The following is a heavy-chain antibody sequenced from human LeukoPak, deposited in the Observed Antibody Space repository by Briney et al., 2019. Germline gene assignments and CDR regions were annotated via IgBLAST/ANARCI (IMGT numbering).Heavy chain of an antibody. CDR3: ARDRAYYDSIRRSYFDY. Sequence: GGSLRLSCAASGFTISSYSMNWVRQAPGKGLEWISYIDSDTYGNTIYYPHTVKGRFTISRDNVKNSLYLQMDSLRDEDTAVYYCARDRAYYDSIRRSYFDYWGQGTLVTVSS. CDR2: IDSDTYGNTI. V-gene: IGHV3-48*02. D-gene: IGHD3-22*01. J-gene: IGHJ4*02. CDR1: GFTISSYS.